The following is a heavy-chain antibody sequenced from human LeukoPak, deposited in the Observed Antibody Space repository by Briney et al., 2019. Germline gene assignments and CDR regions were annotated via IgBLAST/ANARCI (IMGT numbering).Heavy chain of an antibody. J-gene: IGHJ4*02. CDR2: ISYDGSNK. CDR3: ARGSDEWELLVYFDY. Sequence: GGSLRLSCAASGFTFSSYAMHWVRQAPGKGLEWVAVISYDGSNKYYADSVKGRFTISRDNSKNTLYLQMNSLRAEDTAVYYCARGSDEWELLVYFDYWGQGTLVTVSS. CDR1: GFTFSSYA. D-gene: IGHD1-26*01. V-gene: IGHV3-30-3*01.